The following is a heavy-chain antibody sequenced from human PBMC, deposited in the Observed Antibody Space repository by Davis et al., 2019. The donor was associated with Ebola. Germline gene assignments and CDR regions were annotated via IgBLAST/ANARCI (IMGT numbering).Heavy chain of an antibody. J-gene: IGHJ4*02. V-gene: IGHV3-48*03. Sequence: GGFLRLSCADSGVTVSRDYMSWVRQAPGKGLEWISYISDSGSATYYTDSVKGRFTISRDNAKNSLYLQMNTLRVEDTAIYYCVPGTWIRGQGTLVTVSS. CDR1: GVTVSRDY. CDR2: ISDSGSAT. CDR3: VPGTWI. D-gene: IGHD5-18*01.